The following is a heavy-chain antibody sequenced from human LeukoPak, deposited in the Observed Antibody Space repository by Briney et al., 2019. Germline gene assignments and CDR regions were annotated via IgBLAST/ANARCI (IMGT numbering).Heavy chain of an antibody. CDR1: GFTFDGYG. V-gene: IGHV3-20*04. CDR2: INWSGGST. CDR3: AREKLGSGFDY. Sequence: GGSLRLSCAASGFTFDGYGRSWVRQPPGKGLEWVSGINWSGGSTGYADSVKGRFTISRDNAKNSLYLQMNSLRAEDTALYYCAREKLGSGFDYWGQGTLVTVSS. D-gene: IGHD2-15*01. J-gene: IGHJ4*02.